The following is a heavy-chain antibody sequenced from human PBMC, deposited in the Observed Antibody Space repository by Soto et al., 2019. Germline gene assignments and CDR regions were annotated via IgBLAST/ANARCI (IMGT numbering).Heavy chain of an antibody. CDR1: GGSISSYY. CDR2: IYTSGST. Sequence: SETLSLTCTVSGGSISSYYWSWIRQPAGKGLEWIGRIYTSGSTNYNPPLKSRVTMSVDTSKTQFPLKRSSVTAADTAVYSCARNKSSSWYPPMNWFDPWGQGTLVTVSS. J-gene: IGHJ5*02. D-gene: IGHD6-13*01. CDR3: ARNKSSSWYPPMNWFDP. V-gene: IGHV4-4*07.